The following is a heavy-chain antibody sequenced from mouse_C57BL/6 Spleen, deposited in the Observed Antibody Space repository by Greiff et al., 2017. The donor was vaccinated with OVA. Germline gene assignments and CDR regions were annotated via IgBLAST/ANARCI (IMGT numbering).Heavy chain of an antibody. Sequence: EVQLQQSGPELVKPGASVKISCKASGYTFTDYYMNWVKQSHGKSLEWIGDINPNNGGTSYNQKFKGKATLTVDTSSSTAYMELRSLTSEDSAVYYCARRKYDGYYGGYFDVWGTGTTVTVSS. CDR3: ARRKYDGYYGGYFDV. CDR2: INPNNGGT. D-gene: IGHD2-3*01. CDR1: GYTFTDYY. V-gene: IGHV1-26*01. J-gene: IGHJ1*03.